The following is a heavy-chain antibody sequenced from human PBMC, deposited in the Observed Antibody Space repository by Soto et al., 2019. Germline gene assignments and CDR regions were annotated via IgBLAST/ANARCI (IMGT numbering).Heavy chain of an antibody. V-gene: IGHV3-23*01. CDR2: ISGSGGST. CDR3: AKERSSLAAAGTSPTDY. J-gene: IGHJ4*02. Sequence: GGSLRLSCAASGFTFCSYAMSLVRQAPGKGLEWVSAISGSGGSTYYADSVKGRFTISRDNSKNTLYLQMNSLRAEDTAVYYCAKERSSLAAAGTSPTDYWGQGTLVTVSS. D-gene: IGHD6-13*01. CDR1: GFTFCSYA.